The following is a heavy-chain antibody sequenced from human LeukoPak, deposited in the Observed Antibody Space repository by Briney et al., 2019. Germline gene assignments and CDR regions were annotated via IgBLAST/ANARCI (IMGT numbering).Heavy chain of an antibody. CDR2: IYYSGST. V-gene: IGHV4-59*12. D-gene: IGHD3-22*01. J-gene: IGHJ6*02. CDR3: ARDTRMIVVVKRYGMDV. Sequence: PSETLSLTCTVSGGSISSYYWSWIRQPPGKGLEWIGYIYYSGSTNYNPSLKSRVTISVDTSKNQFSLKLSSVTAADTAVYYCARDTRMIVVVKRYGMDVWGQGTTVTVSS. CDR1: GGSISSYY.